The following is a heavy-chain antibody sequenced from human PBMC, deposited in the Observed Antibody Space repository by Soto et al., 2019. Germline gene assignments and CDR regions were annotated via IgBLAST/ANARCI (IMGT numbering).Heavy chain of an antibody. D-gene: IGHD4-17*01. J-gene: IGHJ3*02. CDR3: ARLGEYGDYVGAFDI. V-gene: IGHV5-51*01. CDR2: IYPGDSDT. Sequence: PGESLKISCKGSGYSFTSYWIGWVRQMPGKGLEWMGIIYPGDSDTRYSPSFQGQVTISADKSISTAYLQWSSLKASDTAMYYCARLGEYGDYVGAFDIWGQGTMVTVSS. CDR1: GYSFTSYW.